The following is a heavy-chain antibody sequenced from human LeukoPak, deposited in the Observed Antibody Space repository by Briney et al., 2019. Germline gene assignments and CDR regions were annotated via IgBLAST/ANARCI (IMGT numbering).Heavy chain of an antibody. Sequence: PSETLSLTCAVYGGSFSGYYWSWIRQPPGKGLEWIGEINHSGSTNYNPSLKSRVTISVDTSKNQFSLKLSSVTAADTAVYYCARGSERIFDYWGQGTLVTVSS. CDR2: INHSGST. CDR3: ARGSERIFDY. J-gene: IGHJ4*02. V-gene: IGHV4-34*01. CDR1: GGSFSGYY.